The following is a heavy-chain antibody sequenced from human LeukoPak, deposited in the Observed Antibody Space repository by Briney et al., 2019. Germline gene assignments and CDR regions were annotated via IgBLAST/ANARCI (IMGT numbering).Heavy chain of an antibody. D-gene: IGHD1-26*01. V-gene: IGHV3-7*01. CDR3: AREGYSGSYWEYYFDY. CDR2: IKQDGSEK. Sequence: GGALRRSCAAAGFTFSSDWMSWVREAAGKGLEWVANIKQDGSEKYYVDSVKGRFTISRDNAKNSLYLQMNSLRAEDTAVYYCAREGYSGSYWEYYFDYWGQGTLVTVSS. J-gene: IGHJ4*02. CDR1: GFTFSSDW.